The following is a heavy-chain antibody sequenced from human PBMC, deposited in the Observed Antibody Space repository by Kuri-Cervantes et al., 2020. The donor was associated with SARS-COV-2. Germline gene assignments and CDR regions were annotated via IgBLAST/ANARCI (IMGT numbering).Heavy chain of an antibody. CDR3: ARHISRGWDYSDY. J-gene: IGHJ4*02. V-gene: IGHV5-51*01. Sequence: GGSLRLSCKGSGYSFTSYWIGWVRQMPGKGLEWMGIIYPGDSDTRYSPSFQGQVTISADKSISTAYLQWSSLKASDTAMYYCARHISRGWDYSDYWGQGTLVTVSS. CDR2: IYPGDSDT. D-gene: IGHD1-26*01. CDR1: GYSFTSYW.